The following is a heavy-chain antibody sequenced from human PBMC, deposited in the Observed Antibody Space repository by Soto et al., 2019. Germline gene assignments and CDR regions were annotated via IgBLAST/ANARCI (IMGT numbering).Heavy chain of an antibody. D-gene: IGHD5-12*01. J-gene: IGHJ4*02. CDR2: IVVGSGNT. V-gene: IGHV1-58*01. Sequence: SVKVSCKASGFTFTSSAVQWVRQARGQRLEWIGWIVVGSGNTNYAQKFQERVTITRDMSTSTAYMELSSLRSEDTAVYYCAADSGYSGYDFVRFDYWGQGTLVTVSS. CDR3: AADSGYSGYDFVRFDY. CDR1: GFTFTSSA.